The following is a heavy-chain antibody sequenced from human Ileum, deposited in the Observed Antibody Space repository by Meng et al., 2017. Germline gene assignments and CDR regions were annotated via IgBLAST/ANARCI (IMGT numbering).Heavy chain of an antibody. CDR2: IYESGTT. Sequence: QVELQESGPGLVKPSETLSLICAVSGDSIRNGNWWSWVRQPPGKGLEWIGEIYESGTTNYNPSLKSRVTISVDKSKNEFSLKLSSVTAADTALYYCARVSYNKGSPKFDSWGQGTLVTVSS. J-gene: IGHJ4*02. V-gene: IGHV4-4*02. CDR1: GDSIRNGNW. D-gene: IGHD1-14*01. CDR3: ARVSYNKGSPKFDS.